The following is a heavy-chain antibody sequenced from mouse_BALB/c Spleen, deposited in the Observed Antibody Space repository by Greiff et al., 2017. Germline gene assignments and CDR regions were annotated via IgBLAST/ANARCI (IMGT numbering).Heavy chain of an antibody. CDR1: GFTFSSYA. J-gene: IGHJ4*01. D-gene: IGHD4-1*01. V-gene: IGHV5-6-4*01. Sequence: EVQVVESGGGLVKPGGSLKLSCAASGFTFSSYAMSWVRQTPEKRLEWVATISSGGSYTYYPDSVKGRFTISRDNAKNNLYLQMSSLKSEDTAMYYCARERGGDWDGAMDYWGQVTSVTVSS. CDR3: ARERGGDWDGAMDY. CDR2: ISSGGSYT.